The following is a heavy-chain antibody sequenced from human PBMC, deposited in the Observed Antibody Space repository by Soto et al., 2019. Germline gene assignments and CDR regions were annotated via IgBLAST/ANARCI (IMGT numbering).Heavy chain of an antibody. CDR3: VRDYLLTGFDP. V-gene: IGHV4-59*01. CDR2: VYYSGST. D-gene: IGHD2-15*01. Sequence: PSETLSLTCTVSGGSISNYYWTWVRQRPGKGLELIGYVYYSGSTNYNPSLESRVTISIDASKNQFSLKMKSVTAADTAVYYCVRDYLLTGFDPWGQGALVTVSS. CDR1: GGSISNYY. J-gene: IGHJ5*02.